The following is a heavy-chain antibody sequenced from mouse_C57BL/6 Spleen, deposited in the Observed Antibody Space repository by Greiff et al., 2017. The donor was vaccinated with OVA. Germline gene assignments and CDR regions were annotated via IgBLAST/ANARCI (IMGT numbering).Heavy chain of an antibody. CDR3: ARGSSYYAMDY. CDR1: GFTFSDYG. J-gene: IGHJ4*01. V-gene: IGHV5-17*01. D-gene: IGHD1-1*01. Sequence: EVKVVESGGGLVKPGGSLKLSCAASGFTFSDYGMHWVRQAPEKGLEWVAYISSGSSTIYYADTVKGRFTISRDNAKNTLFLQMTSLRSEDTAMYYCARGSSYYAMDYWGQGTSVTVSS. CDR2: ISSGSSTI.